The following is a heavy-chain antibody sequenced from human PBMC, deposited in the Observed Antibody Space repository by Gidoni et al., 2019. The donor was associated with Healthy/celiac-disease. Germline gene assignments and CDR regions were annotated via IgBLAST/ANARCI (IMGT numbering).Heavy chain of an antibody. J-gene: IGHJ5*02. D-gene: IGHD3-3*01. Sequence: QVQLVQSGAEVKKPGSSVKVSCKASGGTLSSYTISWVRQAPGQGLEWIGRIIPTLEIANYAQKFQGRVTITADKSTSTAYMELSSLRSEDTAVYYCAAGNYDLWSGSEKNNWFDPWGQGTLVTVSS. V-gene: IGHV1-69*02. CDR3: AAGNYDLWSGSEKNNWFDP. CDR2: IIPTLEIA. CDR1: GGTLSSYT.